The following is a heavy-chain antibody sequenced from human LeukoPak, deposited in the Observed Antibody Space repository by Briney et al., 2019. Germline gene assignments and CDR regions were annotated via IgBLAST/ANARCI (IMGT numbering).Heavy chain of an antibody. V-gene: IGHV3-23*01. CDR1: GFTFSSYA. CDR3: AKVWYQLLSPFDY. CDR2: ISGSGCST. D-gene: IGHD2-2*01. J-gene: IGHJ4*02. Sequence: GGSLRLSCAASGFTFSSYAMSWVRQAPGKGLEWVSAISGSGCSTYYADSVKGRFTISRDNSKNTLYLQMNSLRAEDTAVYYCAKVWYQLLSPFDYWGQGTLVTVSS.